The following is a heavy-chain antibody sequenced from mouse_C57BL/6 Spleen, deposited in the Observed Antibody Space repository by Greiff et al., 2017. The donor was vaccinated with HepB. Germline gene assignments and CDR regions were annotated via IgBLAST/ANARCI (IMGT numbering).Heavy chain of an antibody. CDR1: RYAFTNYL. Sequence: VQLQQSGAELVRPGTSVKVSCKASRYAFTNYLIEWVKQRPGQGLEWIGVINPGSGGTNYNEKFKGKATLTADKSSSTAYMQLSSLTSEDSAVYFCARELTGTKGYWGQGTTLTVSS. V-gene: IGHV1-54*01. CDR2: INPGSGGT. J-gene: IGHJ2*01. D-gene: IGHD4-1*01. CDR3: ARELTGTKGY.